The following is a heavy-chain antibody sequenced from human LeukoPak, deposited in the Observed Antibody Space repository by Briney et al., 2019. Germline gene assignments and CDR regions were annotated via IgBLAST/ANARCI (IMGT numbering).Heavy chain of an antibody. J-gene: IGHJ6*03. CDR1: GFTFDDYG. V-gene: IGHV3-30*02. Sequence: GGSLRLSCAASGFTFDDYGMHWVRQAPGKGLEWVAFIRYDGSNKYYADSVKGRFTISRDNSKNTLYLQMNSLRAEDTAVYYCAKDQGGSYYYMDVWGKGTTVTISS. CDR2: IRYDGSNK. D-gene: IGHD1-26*01. CDR3: AKDQGGSYYYMDV.